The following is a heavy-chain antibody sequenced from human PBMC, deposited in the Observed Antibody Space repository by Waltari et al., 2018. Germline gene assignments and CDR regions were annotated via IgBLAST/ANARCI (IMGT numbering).Heavy chain of an antibody. CDR1: GFTFGDYA. J-gene: IGHJ5*02. V-gene: IGHV3-49*05. CDR3: TREVAVAGTGWYDP. Sequence: EVQLVQSGAEVKKPGESLKISCKGSGFTFGDYAMSWFRQAPGKGLEWVGFIRSKAYGGTTEYAASVKGRFTISRDDSKSIAYLQMNSLKTEDTAVYYCTREVAVAGTGWYDPWGQGTLVTVSS. D-gene: IGHD6-19*01. CDR2: IRSKAYGGTT.